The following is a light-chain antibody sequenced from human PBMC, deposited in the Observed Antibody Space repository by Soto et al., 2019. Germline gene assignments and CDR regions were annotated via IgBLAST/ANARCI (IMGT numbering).Light chain of an antibody. CDR3: QQYGSSPPT. CDR2: AAS. CDR1: QSIGGF. Sequence: DIQMTQSPSSLSASVGDGVTITCRASQSIGGFLNWYQQKLGKAPKLLIYAASSLQSGVPSRFSGSGSGTDFTLTISRLEPEDFAVYYCQQYGSSPPTFGQGTKVDI. J-gene: IGKJ1*01. V-gene: IGKV1-39*01.